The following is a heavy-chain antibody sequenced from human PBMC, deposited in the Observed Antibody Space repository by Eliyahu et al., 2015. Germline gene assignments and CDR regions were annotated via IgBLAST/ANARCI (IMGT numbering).Heavy chain of an antibody. CDR1: GSIFSPYT. J-gene: IGHJ5*02. D-gene: IGHD1-1*01. Sequence: EVQVVESGGGLVXPGGSLXXSCXVSGSIFSPYTMNWVRQAPGKGLEWVAYISGSSSIIYYADSVKGRFTISRDNAKNSLYLQMNSLRDEDTAVYFCARDSNDGFDPWGQGTLVTVSS. V-gene: IGHV3-48*02. CDR3: ARDSNDGFDP. CDR2: ISGSSSII.